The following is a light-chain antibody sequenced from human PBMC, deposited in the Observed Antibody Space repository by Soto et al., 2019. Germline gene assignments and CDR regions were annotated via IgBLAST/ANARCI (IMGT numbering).Light chain of an antibody. Sequence: DIQMTQSPSTLSASVGDRVTITCRASQSISTWLAWYQQKPGKAPKLLIYKASSLESGVPSRFSGSGSGTEFTLTISSLQPDYFATYYGQQYNSYPFTFGPGTKVVIK. CDR3: QQYNSYPFT. CDR1: QSISTW. V-gene: IGKV1-5*03. CDR2: KAS. J-gene: IGKJ3*01.